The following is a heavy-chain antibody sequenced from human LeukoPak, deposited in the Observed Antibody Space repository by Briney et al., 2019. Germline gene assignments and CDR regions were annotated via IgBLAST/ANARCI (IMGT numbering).Heavy chain of an antibody. CDR3: ARVGYGAFDI. CDR2: INTNTGNP. Sequence: GASVKVSCKASGYTFTGYYMHWVRQAPGQGLEWMGWINTNTGNPTYAQGFTGRFVFSLDTSVSTAYLQISSLKAEDTAVYYCARVGYGAFDIWGQGTMVTVSS. V-gene: IGHV7-4-1*02. CDR1: GYTFTGYY. D-gene: IGHD1-1*01. J-gene: IGHJ3*02.